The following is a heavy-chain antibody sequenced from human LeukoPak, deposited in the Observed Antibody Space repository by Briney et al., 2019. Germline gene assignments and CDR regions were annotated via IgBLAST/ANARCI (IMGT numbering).Heavy chain of an antibody. J-gene: IGHJ4*02. CDR2: ISDSGATI. Sequence: GGSLRLSCAASGFSFSSYEMNWVRQAPGKGLEWVSYISDSGATIYYADSVKGRFTISRDNANNSLYLQMNSLRAEDTAVFYCARGQWLVLGASFDSWGQGTLVTVSS. D-gene: IGHD6-19*01. V-gene: IGHV3-48*03. CDR1: GFSFSSYE. CDR3: ARGQWLVLGASFDS.